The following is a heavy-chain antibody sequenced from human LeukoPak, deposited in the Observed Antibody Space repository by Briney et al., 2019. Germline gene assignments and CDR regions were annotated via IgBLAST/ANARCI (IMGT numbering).Heavy chain of an antibody. CDR2: VNHSGYT. CDR1: GVSFSTYY. Sequence: SETLSLTCDVSGVSFSTYYWSRIRQSPEKGLEWIGEVNHSGYTNYNPSLKSRVTISVDTSKNQFSLKLSSVTAADTAVYYCARQLYGSDYWGQGTLVTVSS. CDR3: ARQLYGSDY. V-gene: IGHV4-34*01. D-gene: IGHD4-17*01. J-gene: IGHJ4*02.